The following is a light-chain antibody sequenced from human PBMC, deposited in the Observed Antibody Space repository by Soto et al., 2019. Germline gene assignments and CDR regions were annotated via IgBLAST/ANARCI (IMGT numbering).Light chain of an antibody. Sequence: DIQMTQSPSTLCSSVGYRVTITCRASQSISSWLAWYQQKPGKAPKLLIYKASSLESGVPSRFSGSGSGTEFTLTISSLQPDDVATYYCQQYNSYPLTLGGGTKVDIK. J-gene: IGKJ4*01. CDR1: QSISSW. V-gene: IGKV1-5*03. CDR3: QQYNSYPLT. CDR2: KAS.